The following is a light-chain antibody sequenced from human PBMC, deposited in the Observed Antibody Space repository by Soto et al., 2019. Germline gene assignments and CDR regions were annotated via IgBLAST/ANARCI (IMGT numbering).Light chain of an antibody. CDR1: SGHSSYA. CDR2: LNSDGRH. CDR3: QTWGTGIYVV. V-gene: IGLV4-69*01. Sequence: QSVLTQSPSASVSLGASVKLTCTLSSGHSSYAIAWHQQQPEKGPRFLMKLNSDGRHIKGDGIPDRFSGSSSGAERYLTISSLQSVDEADYYCQTWGTGIYVVFGGGTKLTVL. J-gene: IGLJ2*01.